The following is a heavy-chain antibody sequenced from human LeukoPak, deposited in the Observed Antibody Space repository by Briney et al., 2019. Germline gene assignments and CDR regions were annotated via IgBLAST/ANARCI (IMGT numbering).Heavy chain of an antibody. Sequence: HPGGSLRLSCAASGFTFSSYGMHWVRQAPGKGLEWVAFIRYDGSNKYYADSVKGRFTISRDNSKNTLYLQMNSLRAEDTAVYYCAKGSKGLQLWLRNYYMDVWGKGTTVTISS. D-gene: IGHD5-18*01. CDR3: AKGSKGLQLWLRNYYMDV. J-gene: IGHJ6*03. CDR1: GFTFSSYG. CDR2: IRYDGSNK. V-gene: IGHV3-30*02.